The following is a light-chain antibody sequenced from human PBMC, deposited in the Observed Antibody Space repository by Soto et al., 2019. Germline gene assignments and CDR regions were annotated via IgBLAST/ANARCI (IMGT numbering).Light chain of an antibody. Sequence: QSVLTQPASVSGSPGQSITISCTGTSSDVGAYDYVSWYQQHPDKAPKLMLYEVSNRPSGVSNRFSGSKSVNTATLTISGLQADDEADYYCSSYTSSSTRVFGTGTKLTFL. CDR2: EVS. V-gene: IGLV2-14*03. J-gene: IGLJ1*01. CDR1: SSDVGAYDY. CDR3: SSYTSSSTRV.